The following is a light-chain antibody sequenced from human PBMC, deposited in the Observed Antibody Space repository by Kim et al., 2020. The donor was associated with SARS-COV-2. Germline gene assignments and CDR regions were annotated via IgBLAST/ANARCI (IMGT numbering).Light chain of an antibody. J-gene: IGLJ2*01. V-gene: IGLV3-21*04. CDR3: QVWDSSSDHP. CDR2: YDD. Sequence: VAPGKPARIPCGGNNIESRAVHWYQQKPGQAPVLVIYYDDDRPSGIPERFSGSTSGNTATLTISRVEAGDEADYYCQVWDSSSDHPFGGGTQLTVL. CDR1: NIESRA.